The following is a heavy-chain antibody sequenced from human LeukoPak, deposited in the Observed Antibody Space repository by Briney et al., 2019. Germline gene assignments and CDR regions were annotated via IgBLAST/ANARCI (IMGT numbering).Heavy chain of an antibody. Sequence: ASVKVSCKASGYTFTGYYMHWVRQAPGQGLEWMGWINPNSGGTNYAQKFQGRVTMTRDTSISTAYMELSRLRSDDTAVYYCAREGVGIVVVPSVRRYYYYYMDVWGKGTTVTVSS. CDR2: INPNSGGT. V-gene: IGHV1-2*02. J-gene: IGHJ6*03. D-gene: IGHD2-2*01. CDR3: AREGVGIVVVPSVRRYYYYYMDV. CDR1: GYTFTGYY.